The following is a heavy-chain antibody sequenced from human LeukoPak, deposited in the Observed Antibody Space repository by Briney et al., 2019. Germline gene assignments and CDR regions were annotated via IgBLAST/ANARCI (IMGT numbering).Heavy chain of an antibody. Sequence: GASVKVSCKASGYTFTSYDINWVRQATGQGLEWMGWMNPNSGNTGYAQKFQGRVTITADKSTSTAYMELSSLRSEDTAVYYCARVSPTIAAAGTWADAFDIWGQGTMVTVSS. CDR2: MNPNSGNT. CDR1: GYTFTSYD. J-gene: IGHJ3*02. D-gene: IGHD6-13*01. V-gene: IGHV1-8*01. CDR3: ARVSPTIAAAGTWADAFDI.